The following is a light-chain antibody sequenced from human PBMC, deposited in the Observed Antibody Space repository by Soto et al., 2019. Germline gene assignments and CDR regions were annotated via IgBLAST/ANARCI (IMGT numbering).Light chain of an antibody. CDR3: SGYPDTNICV. V-gene: IGLV2-8*01. CDR2: NVN. J-gene: IGLJ1*01. Sequence: SALTQPPSGSGSPGQAVTISCTCTSRDIGGYDFVSWYQVRPGEAPQLIIYNVNGRPSGFPRRFSGSKSGNTASLTVSGLQAVNDADYYCSGYPDTNICVFGTGTKVTVL. CDR1: SRDIGGYDF.